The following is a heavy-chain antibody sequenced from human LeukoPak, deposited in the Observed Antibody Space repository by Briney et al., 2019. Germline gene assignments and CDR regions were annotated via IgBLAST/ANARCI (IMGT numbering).Heavy chain of an antibody. D-gene: IGHD3-22*01. Sequence: GGSLRLSCAASGFTFSSYSMNWVRQAPGKGLEWVSSISSSSSYIYYADSVKGRFTISRDNAKNSLYLQMNSPRAEDTAVYYCARTRLYYYDSSGYTKFYFDYWGQGTLVTVSS. J-gene: IGHJ4*02. V-gene: IGHV3-21*01. CDR2: ISSSSSYI. CDR1: GFTFSSYS. CDR3: ARTRLYYYDSSGYTKFYFDY.